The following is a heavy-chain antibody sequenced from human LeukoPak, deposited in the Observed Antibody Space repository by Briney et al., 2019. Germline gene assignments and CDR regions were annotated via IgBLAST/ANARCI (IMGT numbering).Heavy chain of an antibody. D-gene: IGHD6-13*01. CDR2: IWYDGSNK. CDR1: GFTFSSYG. Sequence: GRSLRLSCAASGFTFSSYGMHWVRQAPGKGLEWVAVIWYDGSNKYYADSVKGRFTISRDNSKNTLYLQMNRLRVEDTAVYYCAKESRPRFSSSWFPPFYFDSWGQGILVTVSS. V-gene: IGHV3-33*06. J-gene: IGHJ4*02. CDR3: AKESRPRFSSSWFPPFYFDS.